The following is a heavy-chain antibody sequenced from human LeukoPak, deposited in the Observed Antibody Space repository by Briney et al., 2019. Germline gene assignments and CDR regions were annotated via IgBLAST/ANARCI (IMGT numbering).Heavy chain of an antibody. V-gene: IGHV3-21*04. CDR2: ISRRSRHV. Sequence: GGSLRLSCTASGFTFSDYSMNWVRQAPGKGLEWVSSISRRSRHVYYAGSVKGRFTISRDNAKNSLYLQMNSLRAEDTALYYCARVSSSWYGDCFDYWGQGTLVTVSS. CDR1: GFTFSDYS. D-gene: IGHD6-13*01. J-gene: IGHJ4*02. CDR3: ARVSSSWYGDCFDY.